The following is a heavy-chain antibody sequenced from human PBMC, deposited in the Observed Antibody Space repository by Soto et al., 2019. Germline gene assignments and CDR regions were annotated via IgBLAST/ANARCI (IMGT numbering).Heavy chain of an antibody. Sequence: GESLKISCKGSGYSFTSYWISWVRQMPGKGLEWMGRIDPSDSYTNYSPSFQGHVTISADKSISTAYLQWSSLKASATAMYYCARHFSNLLYYYGMDVWGQGTTVTVSS. CDR3: ARHFSNLLYYYGMDV. CDR1: GYSFTSYW. V-gene: IGHV5-10-1*01. J-gene: IGHJ6*02. D-gene: IGHD2-2*01. CDR2: IDPSDSYT.